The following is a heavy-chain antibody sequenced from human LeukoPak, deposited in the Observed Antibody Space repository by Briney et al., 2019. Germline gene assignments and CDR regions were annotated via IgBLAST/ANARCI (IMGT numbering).Heavy chain of an antibody. D-gene: IGHD3-22*01. CDR3: ARSYDSRGYYYYGMDV. CDR2: IYYSGST. Sequence: SETLSLTCTVSGASISTYYWSWIRQPPGRGLEWIGYIYYSGSTNYNPSLKSRVTISLDTPKNQFSLRLSSVTAADTAVYYCARSYDSRGYYYYGMDVWGQGTTVTVSS. J-gene: IGHJ6*02. CDR1: GASISTYY. V-gene: IGHV4-59*01.